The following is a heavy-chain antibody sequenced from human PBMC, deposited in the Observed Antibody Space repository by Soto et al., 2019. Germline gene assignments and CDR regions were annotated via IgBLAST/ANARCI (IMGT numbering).Heavy chain of an antibody. CDR3: AKDRDITIFGVAPYYFDY. Sequence: PGGSLRLSCAASGFTFSNYAMSWVRQAPGKGLEWVSTISGSGGSTYYADSVKGRFTISRDNSKNTLYLQMNSLRAEDTAVYYCAKDRDITIFGVAPYYFDYWGQGTLVTVSS. J-gene: IGHJ4*02. CDR2: ISGSGGST. CDR1: GFTFSNYA. V-gene: IGHV3-23*01. D-gene: IGHD3-3*01.